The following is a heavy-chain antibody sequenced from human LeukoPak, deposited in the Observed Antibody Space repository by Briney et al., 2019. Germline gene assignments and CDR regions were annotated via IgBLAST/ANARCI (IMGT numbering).Heavy chain of an antibody. Sequence: GGSLRLSCAASGFTITSYTMHWVRQAPGKRLEYVSGFSRNGRITYYANSVKGRFTISRDNSRNTLYLQMGSLRAEDMAVYYCARGMYDFTSSLDYWGQGILVT. J-gene: IGHJ4*02. CDR3: ARGMYDFTSSLDY. CDR2: FSRNGRIT. D-gene: IGHD2-2*01. CDR1: GFTITSYT. V-gene: IGHV3-64*01.